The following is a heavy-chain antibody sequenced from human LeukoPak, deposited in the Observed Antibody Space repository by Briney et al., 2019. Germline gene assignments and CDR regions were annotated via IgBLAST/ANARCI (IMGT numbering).Heavy chain of an antibody. CDR3: ARDQSIRAYYFYYGMDV. Sequence: GESLRLSCAASGFTVSSNYMSWVRQAPGKGLEWVSVIYSGGSTYYADSVKGRFTISRDNSKNTLYLQMNSLRAEDTAVYYCARDQSIRAYYFYYGMDVWGQGTTVTVSS. CDR1: GFTVSSNY. CDR2: IYSGGST. J-gene: IGHJ6*02. V-gene: IGHV3-53*01. D-gene: IGHD2-21*01.